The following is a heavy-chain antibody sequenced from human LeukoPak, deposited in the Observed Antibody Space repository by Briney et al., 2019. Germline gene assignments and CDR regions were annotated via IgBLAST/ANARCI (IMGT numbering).Heavy chain of an antibody. J-gene: IGHJ4*02. CDR1: GGSISSSGYY. Sequence: SETLSLTCTVSGGSISSSGYYWAWIRQPPGKGLEWIGSIYYSGSTYYNPSLKSRVTISVDTSKNQFSLKLSSVTAADTAVYYCAREVTTVTTFDYWGQGTLVTVSS. V-gene: IGHV4-39*07. CDR3: AREVTTVTTFDY. D-gene: IGHD4-17*01. CDR2: IYYSGST.